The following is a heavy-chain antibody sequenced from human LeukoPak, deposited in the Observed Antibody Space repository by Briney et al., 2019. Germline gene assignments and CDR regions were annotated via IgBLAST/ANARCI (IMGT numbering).Heavy chain of an antibody. CDR3: ARDGIPWY. CDR2: IKQDGSEK. D-gene: IGHD1-26*01. J-gene: IGHJ4*02. CDR1: GFPFSSYW. V-gene: IGHV3-7*01. Sequence: GGSLRLSCAASGFPFSSYWMSWVRQAPGKGLEWVANIKQDGSEKNYVDSVKGRFTISRDNAENSLFLQMNSLRAEDTAVYYCARDGIPWYWGQGTLITVSS.